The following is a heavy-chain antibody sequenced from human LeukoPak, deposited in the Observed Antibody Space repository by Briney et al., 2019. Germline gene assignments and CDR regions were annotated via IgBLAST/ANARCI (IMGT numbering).Heavy chain of an antibody. V-gene: IGHV3-53*01. Sequence: GGSLRLSCAASGFTVSSNYMSWVRQAPGKGLEWVSVIYSGGSTYYADSVKGRFTISRDNSKNTLYLQMNSLRAEDTAVYYCASHYYGSGSYSEDYYYYGMDVWGQGTTVTVSS. J-gene: IGHJ6*02. CDR1: GFTVSSNY. D-gene: IGHD3-10*01. CDR3: ASHYYGSGSYSEDYYYYGMDV. CDR2: IYSGGST.